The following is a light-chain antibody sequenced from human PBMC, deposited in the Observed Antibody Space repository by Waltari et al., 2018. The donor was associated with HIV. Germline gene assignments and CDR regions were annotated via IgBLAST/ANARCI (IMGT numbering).Light chain of an antibody. V-gene: IGLV1-47*01. CDR1: SSNIGRNY. J-gene: IGLJ1*01. CDR2: RNN. Sequence: QSVLTQPPSASGTPGQRVTISCSGSSSNIGRNYVYWHQQLPGTAPKLLIYRNNQRPSGVPDRFSGSKSGTSASLAINGLLSEDEAEYYCAAWNDSLSGYVFGTGTKVTV. CDR3: AAWNDSLSGYV.